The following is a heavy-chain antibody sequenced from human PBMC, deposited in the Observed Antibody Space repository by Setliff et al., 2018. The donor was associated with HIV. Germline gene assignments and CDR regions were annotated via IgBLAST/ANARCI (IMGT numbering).Heavy chain of an antibody. J-gene: IGHJ5*02. V-gene: IGHV4-59*11. CDR1: GGSISSHY. D-gene: IGHD2-8*02. Sequence: SETLSLTCTVSGGSISSHYWSWIRQPPGRGLEWIAYIYYSGTTSYNPSLKSRVTISVDTSKNQFSLKLTSVTAADTAVYYCARAGDCTEASCPKARFDPWGPGILVTVSS. CDR2: IYYSGTT. CDR3: ARAGDCTEASCPKARFDP.